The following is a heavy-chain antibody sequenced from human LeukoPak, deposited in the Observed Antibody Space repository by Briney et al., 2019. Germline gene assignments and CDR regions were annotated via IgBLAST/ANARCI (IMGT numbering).Heavy chain of an antibody. J-gene: IGHJ4*02. CDR1: GGSFSGYY. V-gene: IGHV4-34*01. D-gene: IGHD3-10*01. CDR3: ARGVTMVRGVTSGGAALDY. Sequence: SETLSLTCAVYGGSFSGYYWSWIRQPPGKGLEWIGEINHSGSTNYNPSLKSRVTISVDTSKNQFSLKLSSVTAADTAVYYCARGVTMVRGVTSGGAALDYWGQGTLVTVSS. CDR2: INHSGST.